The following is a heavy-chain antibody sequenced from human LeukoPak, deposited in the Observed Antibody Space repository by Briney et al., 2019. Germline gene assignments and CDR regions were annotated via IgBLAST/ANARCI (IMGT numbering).Heavy chain of an antibody. CDR3: AQYVPNDIYFDH. V-gene: IGHV3-23*01. Sequence: GSLRLSCVASGFTFANYPMSWVRQAPGKGREWVSAISGSGGTTHYADSVRGRFSISRDNSNNAVHLQMNSLRAEDTAVYYCAQYVPNDIYFDHWGQGALVTVSS. D-gene: IGHD3-16*01. CDR1: GFTFANYP. J-gene: IGHJ4*02. CDR2: ISGSGGTT.